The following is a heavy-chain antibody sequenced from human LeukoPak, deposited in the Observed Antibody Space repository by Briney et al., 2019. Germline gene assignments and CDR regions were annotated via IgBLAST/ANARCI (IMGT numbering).Heavy chain of an antibody. D-gene: IGHD2-21*02. CDR2: ISSSSSTI. CDR3: ARGVVVTAMDFYYFDY. V-gene: IGHV3-48*01. CDR1: GFTFSSYS. Sequence: GSLRLSCAASGFTFSSYSINWVRQAPGKGLEWVSYISSSSSTIYYADSVKGRFTISRDNAKNSLYLQMNRLRAEDTAVYYCARGVVVTAMDFYYFDYWGQGTLVTVSS. J-gene: IGHJ4*02.